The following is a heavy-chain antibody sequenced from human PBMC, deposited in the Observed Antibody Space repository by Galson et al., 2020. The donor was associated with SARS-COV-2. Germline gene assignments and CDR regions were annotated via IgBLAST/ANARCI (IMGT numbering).Heavy chain of an antibody. CDR2: ISYDGSNK. CDR1: GFTFSSYA. CDR3: AREGEYYDFWSCHMHYYYFIDC. V-gene: IGHV3-30*04. Sequence: GGYLRLYCAASGFTFSSYAMHWVRQAPGKGLEWVAVISYDGSNKYYADSVKGRITISRDNSKTTLYLQMNSLRAEDTAVYYCAREGEYYDFWSCHMHYYYFIDCWGKCTTVTVSS. D-gene: IGHD3-3*01. J-gene: IGHJ6*03.